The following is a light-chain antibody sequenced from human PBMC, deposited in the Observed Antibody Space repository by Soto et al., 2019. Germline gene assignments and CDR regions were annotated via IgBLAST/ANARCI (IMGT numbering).Light chain of an antibody. CDR1: QSVLYSSNNKNY. V-gene: IGKV4-1*01. J-gene: IGKJ4*01. CDR3: QQYYSTSLT. Sequence: DIVMTQSPDSLAVSLGERATINCKSSQSVLYSSNNKNYLAWYQQKPGQPPKLLIYWASTRESGDPDRFSGSGSGTDFTLTISSLQAEDVAVYYCQQYYSTSLTFGGGTKVDIK. CDR2: WAS.